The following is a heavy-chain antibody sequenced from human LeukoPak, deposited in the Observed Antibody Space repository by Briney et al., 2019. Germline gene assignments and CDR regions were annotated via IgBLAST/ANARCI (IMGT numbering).Heavy chain of an antibody. CDR2: IYHSGST. D-gene: IGHD2-2*02. J-gene: IGHJ5*02. CDR3: ARVGDIVVVPAAIPENWFDP. V-gene: IGHV4-38-2*02. Sequence: SETLSLTCTVSGYSISSGYYWGWIRQPPGKGLEWIGSIYHSGSTYYNPSLKSRVTISVDTSKNQFSLKLSSVTAADTAVYYCARVGDIVVVPAAIPENWFDPWGQGTLVTVSS. CDR1: GYSISSGYY.